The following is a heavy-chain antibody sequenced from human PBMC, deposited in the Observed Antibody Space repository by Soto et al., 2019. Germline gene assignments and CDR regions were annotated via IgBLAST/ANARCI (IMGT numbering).Heavy chain of an antibody. V-gene: IGHV3-23*01. CDR2: ISGGGGTA. CDR3: AKGQRSGSYIYFDS. D-gene: IGHD1-26*01. J-gene: IGHJ4*02. Sequence: PGGSLRLSCAASDFTFSNFGMTWVRQAPGKGLEWVSGISGGGGTAYYADSVKGRFTISRDNSKNTLYLQLNSLRGDDTAVYYCAKGQRSGSYIYFDSWGQGTLVTVSS. CDR1: DFTFSNFG.